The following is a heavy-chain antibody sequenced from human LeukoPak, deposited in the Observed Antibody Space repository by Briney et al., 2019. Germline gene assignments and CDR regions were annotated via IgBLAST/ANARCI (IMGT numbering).Heavy chain of an antibody. J-gene: IGHJ4*02. Sequence: GGSLRLSCAASGFTFSNYAMSWVRQAPGNGLEWVSTISGSNSTYYADSVKGRFTISRDNSKNTLSLQMNSLRVEDTAVYYCAKEMSSRYSGTFAYWGQGTLVTVSS. CDR3: AKEMSSRYSGTFAY. D-gene: IGHD1-26*01. CDR1: GFTFSNYA. CDR2: ISGSNST. V-gene: IGHV3-23*01.